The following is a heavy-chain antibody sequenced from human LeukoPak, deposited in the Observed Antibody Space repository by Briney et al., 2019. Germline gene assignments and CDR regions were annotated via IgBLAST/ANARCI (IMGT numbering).Heavy chain of an antibody. J-gene: IGHJ5*02. V-gene: IGHV3-30*04. CDR3: ARERERFLNL. Sequence: QSGGSLRLSCAASGFTFSSYAMHWVRQAPGKGLEWVAVISYDGSNNYYADSVKGRFTMSRDNSKNTLYLQMNSLRAEDTAVYYCARERERFLNLWGQGTLVTVSS. D-gene: IGHD3-3*01. CDR1: GFTFSSYA. CDR2: ISYDGSNN.